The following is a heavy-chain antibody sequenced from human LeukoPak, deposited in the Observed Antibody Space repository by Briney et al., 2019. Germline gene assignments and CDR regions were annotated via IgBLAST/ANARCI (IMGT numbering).Heavy chain of an antibody. V-gene: IGHV1-3*01. Sequence: GASVKVSCKASEYPFSRSVIHWVRQAPGQRLEWMGWINPGNGNTKYSQNFQGRVTITTDTSASTAYMELSSLRFEDTAVYYCARDIDRVFNWFDPWGQGTQVTVSS. D-gene: IGHD6-13*01. CDR3: ARDIDRVFNWFDP. CDR1: EYPFSRSV. CDR2: INPGNGNT. J-gene: IGHJ5*02.